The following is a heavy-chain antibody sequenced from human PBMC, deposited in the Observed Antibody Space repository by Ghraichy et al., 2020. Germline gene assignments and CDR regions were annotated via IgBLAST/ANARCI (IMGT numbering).Heavy chain of an antibody. CDR1: GGSIRSGGYY. J-gene: IGHJ4*02. Sequence: SETLSLTCSVSGGSIRSGGYYLGWIRQPPGKGLEWIGTMFYSGNPHYNPSLRSRVTISVDTSKNQFSLNLSSVTAADTAIYYCARHIAASGRGWFDYWGQGTLVTVSS. D-gene: IGHD6-13*01. CDR2: MFYSGNP. CDR3: ARHIAASGRGWFDY. V-gene: IGHV4-39*01.